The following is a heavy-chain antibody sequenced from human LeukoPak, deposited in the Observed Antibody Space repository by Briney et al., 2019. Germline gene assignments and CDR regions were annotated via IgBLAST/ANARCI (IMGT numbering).Heavy chain of an antibody. CDR1: GFTFSSYG. J-gene: IGHJ4*02. CDR3: AGRNFYGTLDY. CDR2: ISYDGSNK. Sequence: GGSLRLSCAASGFTFSSYGMHWVRQAPGKGLEWVAVISYDGSNKYYADFVKGRFTISRDNSKNTLYLQMNSLRAEDTAVYYCAGRNFYGTLDYWGQGTLVTVSS. V-gene: IGHV3-30*03. D-gene: IGHD3-10*01.